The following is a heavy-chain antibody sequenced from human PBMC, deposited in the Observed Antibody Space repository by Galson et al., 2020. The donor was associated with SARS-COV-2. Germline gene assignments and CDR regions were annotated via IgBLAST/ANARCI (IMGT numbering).Heavy chain of an antibody. J-gene: IGHJ4*02. Sequence: GESLKISCAASGFSFRSYAMHWVRQAPGKGLEWVAVILYDGGNRYYADSVKGRFTISRDNSKNTLHLQMNSLRTEDTAVYYCARGFPGWETLLFDYWGQGTLLTVSS. CDR1: GFSFRSYA. CDR2: ILYDGGNR. V-gene: IGHV3-30-3*01. CDR3: ARGFPGWETLLFDY. D-gene: IGHD1-26*01.